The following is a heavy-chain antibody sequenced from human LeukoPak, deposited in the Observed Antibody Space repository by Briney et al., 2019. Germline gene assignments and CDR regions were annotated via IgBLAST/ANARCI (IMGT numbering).Heavy chain of an antibody. D-gene: IGHD1-7*01. J-gene: IGHJ4*02. CDR3: ATRAETRGNYVRVPFDF. CDR1: GFTFSSYA. CDR2: ISGSGGST. Sequence: GGSLRLSCAASGFTFSSYAMSWVRQAPGKGLEWVSAISGSGGSTYYADSVKGRFTISRDNSKNTLYLQMNSLRDEDTAVYYCATRAETRGNYVRVPFDFWGQGTRVTVSS. V-gene: IGHV3-23*01.